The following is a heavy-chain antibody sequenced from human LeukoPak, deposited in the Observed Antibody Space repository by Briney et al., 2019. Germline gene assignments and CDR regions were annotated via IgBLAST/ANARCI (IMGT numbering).Heavy chain of an antibody. D-gene: IGHD2-15*01. V-gene: IGHV1-3*01. Sequence: ASVKVSCKASGYTFTNYAFHWVRQAPGQRLEWLGWINAGNDDTKYSQKFQARVTITRDTSASTVYMELSSLTSDDTAVYYCARERWHCRGNHCYSVYYFGLDVWGQGTTVTVSS. J-gene: IGHJ6*02. CDR3: ARERWHCRGNHCYSVYYFGLDV. CDR2: INAGNDDT. CDR1: GYTFTNYA.